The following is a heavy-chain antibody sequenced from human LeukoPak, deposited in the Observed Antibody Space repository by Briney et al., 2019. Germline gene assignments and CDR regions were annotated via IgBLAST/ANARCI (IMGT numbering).Heavy chain of an antibody. CDR2: IYYSGST. D-gene: IGHD6-13*01. J-gene: IGHJ5*02. V-gene: IGHV4-59*01. CDR3: AREFISEAAAGTSYNWFDP. Sequence: PSETLSLTCTVSGGSISSYYWSWIRQPPGKGLEWIGYIYYSGSTNYNPSLKSRVTISVDTSKNQFSLKLSSVTAADTAVYYCAREFISEAAAGTSYNWFDPWGQGTLVTVSS. CDR1: GGSISSYY.